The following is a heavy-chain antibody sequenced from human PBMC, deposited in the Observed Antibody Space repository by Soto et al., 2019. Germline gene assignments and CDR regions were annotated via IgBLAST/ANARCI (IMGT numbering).Heavy chain of an antibody. Sequence: PGGSLRLSCAASGFTFSSYSMNWVRQAPGKGLEWVSYISSSSSTIYYADSVKGRFTISRDNAKNSLYLQMNSLRAEDTAVYYCTGRYFDWLLYGPAPGGYFDYWGQGTLVTVSS. CDR2: ISSSSSTI. V-gene: IGHV3-48*01. J-gene: IGHJ4*02. CDR1: GFTFSSYS. CDR3: TGRYFDWLLYGPAPGGYFDY. D-gene: IGHD3-9*01.